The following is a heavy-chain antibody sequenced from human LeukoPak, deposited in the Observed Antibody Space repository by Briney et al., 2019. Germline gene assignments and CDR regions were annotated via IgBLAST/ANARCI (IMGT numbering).Heavy chain of an antibody. J-gene: IGHJ4*02. CDR3: ASIAAADRSADY. D-gene: IGHD6-13*01. CDR1: GYTFTGYY. Sequence: GASVKVSCKASGYTFTGYYMHWVRQAPGQGLEWMGWINPNSGGTNYAQKFQGRVTMTRGTSINTAYMELSRLRSDDTAVYYCASIAAADRSADYWGQGTLVTVSS. CDR2: INPNSGGT. V-gene: IGHV1-2*02.